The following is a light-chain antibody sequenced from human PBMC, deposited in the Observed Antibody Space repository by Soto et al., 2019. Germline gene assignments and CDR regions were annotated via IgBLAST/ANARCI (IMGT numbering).Light chain of an antibody. CDR1: SSDVGAYNF. CDR3: NSYTSGSTYV. Sequence: QSVLTQPASVSGSPGQSITISCTGTSSDVGAYNFVSWYQQHPGKAPKLMIYDVTNRPSGVSDRFSGSKSGNMASLSISGLQAEDEADYYCNSYTSGSTYVFGTGTKVTVL. CDR2: DVT. J-gene: IGLJ1*01. V-gene: IGLV2-14*01.